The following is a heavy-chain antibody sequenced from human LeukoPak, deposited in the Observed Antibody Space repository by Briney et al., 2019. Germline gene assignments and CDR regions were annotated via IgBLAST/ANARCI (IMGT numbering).Heavy chain of an antibody. V-gene: IGHV1-69*01. CDR2: IIPIFGTA. D-gene: IGHD6-13*01. Sequence: SVKVSCKASGGTFSSYAISWVRQAPGQGLEWMGGIIPIFGTANYAQKFQSRVTITADESTSTAYMELSSLRSEDTAVYYCASTLSTIIIAAARPFDYWGQGTLVTVSS. CDR3: ASTLSTIIIAAARPFDY. CDR1: GGTFSSYA. J-gene: IGHJ4*02.